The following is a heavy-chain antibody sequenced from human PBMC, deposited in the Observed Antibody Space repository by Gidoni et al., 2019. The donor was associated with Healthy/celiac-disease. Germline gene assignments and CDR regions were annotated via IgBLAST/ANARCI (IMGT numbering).Heavy chain of an antibody. CDR3: AREGFSGWPTYYYYGMDV. Sequence: QVQLVESGGGVVQPGRSLRLSCAASGFTFSSYGMHWVRQAPGKGLEWVAVIWYDGSNKYYADSVKGRFTISRDNSKNTLYLQMNSLRAEDTAVYYCAREGFSGWPTYYYYGMDVWGQGTTVTVSS. V-gene: IGHV3-33*01. CDR1: GFTFSSYG. CDR2: IWYDGSNK. J-gene: IGHJ6*02. D-gene: IGHD5-12*01.